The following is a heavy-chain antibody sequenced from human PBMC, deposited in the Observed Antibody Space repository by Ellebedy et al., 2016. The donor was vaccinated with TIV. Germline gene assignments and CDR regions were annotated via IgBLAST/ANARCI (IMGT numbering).Heavy chain of an antibody. CDR1: GYTFTSYY. CDR2: INPSGGST. D-gene: IGHD3-9*01. J-gene: IGHJ4*02. Sequence: AASVKVSCKASGYTFTSYYMHWVRQAPGQGLEWMGIINPSGGSTSYAQKFQGRVTMTRDTSTSTVYMELSSLRSEDTAVYYCARAGLILTGPHLPFDYWGQGTLVTVSS. V-gene: IGHV1-46*01. CDR3: ARAGLILTGPHLPFDY.